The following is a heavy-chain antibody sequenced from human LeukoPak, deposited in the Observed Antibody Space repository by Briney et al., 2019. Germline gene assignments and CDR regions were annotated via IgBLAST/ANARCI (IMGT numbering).Heavy chain of an antibody. CDR3: ARDSGDYFDY. Sequence: GGSLRLSCVASGFTFSGYAMSWVRQAPGEGLEWVANIKQDGSEKYYVDSVKGRFTISRDNAKNSLYLQMNSLRAEDTAVYYCARDSGDYFDYWGQGTLVTVSS. J-gene: IGHJ4*02. V-gene: IGHV3-7*03. CDR2: IKQDGSEK. CDR1: GFTFSGYA. D-gene: IGHD3-10*01.